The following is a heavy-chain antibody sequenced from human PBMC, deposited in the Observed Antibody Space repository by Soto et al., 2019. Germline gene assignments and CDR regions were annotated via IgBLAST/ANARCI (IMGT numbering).Heavy chain of an antibody. CDR3: AKLGPYDSSGYYRDY. CDR2: ISYDGSNK. J-gene: IGHJ4*02. V-gene: IGHV3-30*18. CDR1: GFTFSSYG. Sequence: GGSLRLSCAASGFTFSSYGMHWVRQAPGKGLEWVAVISYDGSNKYYADSVKGRFTISRDNSKNTLYLQMNSLRAEDTAVYYCAKLGPYDSSGYYRDYWGQGTQVT. D-gene: IGHD3-22*01.